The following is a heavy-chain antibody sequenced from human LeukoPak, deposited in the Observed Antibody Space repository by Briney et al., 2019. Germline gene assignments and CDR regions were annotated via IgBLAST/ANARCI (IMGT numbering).Heavy chain of an antibody. CDR3: ARESYYDSSGSLSNYYGMDV. Sequence: PSETLSLTCTVSGGSISSSSYYWGWIRQPPGKGLEWIGSIYYSGSTYYNPSLKSRVTISVDTSKNQFSLKLSSVTAADTAVYYCARESYYDSSGSLSNYYGMDVWGQGTTVTVSS. CDR1: GGSISSSSYY. V-gene: IGHV4-39*07. CDR2: IYYSGST. J-gene: IGHJ6*02. D-gene: IGHD3-22*01.